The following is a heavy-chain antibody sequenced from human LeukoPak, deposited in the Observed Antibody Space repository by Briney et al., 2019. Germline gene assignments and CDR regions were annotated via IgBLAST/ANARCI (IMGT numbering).Heavy chain of an antibody. CDR3: AREVVVITKAHYYYYMDV. CDR1: GFTFSSYA. J-gene: IGHJ6*03. CDR2: IKQDGSEK. D-gene: IGHD3-22*01. V-gene: IGHV3-7*01. Sequence: GGSLRLSCAASGFTFSSYAMSWVRQAPGKGLEWVANIKQDGSEKYYVDSVKGRFTISRDNAKNSLYLQMNSLRAEGTAVYYCAREVVVITKAHYYYYMDVWGKGTTVTISS.